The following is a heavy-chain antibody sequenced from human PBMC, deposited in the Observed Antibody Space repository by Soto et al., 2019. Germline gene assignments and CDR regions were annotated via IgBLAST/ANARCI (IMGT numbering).Heavy chain of an antibody. CDR2: MNSIGTST. CDR3: AKDRGGYCTNGVCPYDACDI. D-gene: IGHD2-8*01. J-gene: IGHJ3*02. CDR1: GFSFSSDA. Sequence: EVRLSESGGGLVQPGGSLGLSCAASGFSFSSDAMSWARQAPGKGLEWVSVMNSIGTSTYYADSVKGRFTISRDNSKNTVYLQMNFLRVEDTAVYYCAKDRGGYCTNGVCPYDACDIWGQGTMVTVSS. V-gene: IGHV3-23*01.